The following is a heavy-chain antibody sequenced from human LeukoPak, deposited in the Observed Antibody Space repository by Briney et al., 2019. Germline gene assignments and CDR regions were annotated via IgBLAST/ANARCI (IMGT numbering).Heavy chain of an antibody. CDR1: GYTFTSYG. D-gene: IGHD3-10*01. CDR2: ISPYNGNT. CDR3: ARTPRGLPSFNWFDP. J-gene: IGHJ5*02. Sequence: ASVKVSCKASGYTFTSYGINWVRQAPGQGLEWVGRISPYNGNTNSAQKLQGRVTMTTDTSTTTAYMELRSLRSDDTAVYYCARTPRGLPSFNWFDPWGQGTLVTVSS. V-gene: IGHV1-18*01.